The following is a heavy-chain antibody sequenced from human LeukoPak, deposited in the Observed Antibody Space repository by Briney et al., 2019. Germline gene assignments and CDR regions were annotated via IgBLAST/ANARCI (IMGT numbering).Heavy chain of an antibody. CDR1: GFSFSQFS. V-gene: IGHV3-48*04. CDR2: ISASSTTI. Sequence: GGSLRLSCAASGFSFSQFSMNWLRRVPGKGLQWISYISASSTTIYYGDSLRGRVSISRDNSKNSVSLQMNNLRPEDTGVYYCARDPGEGIFGPWGQGTWVTVSS. D-gene: IGHD1-14*01. J-gene: IGHJ5*02. CDR3: ARDPGEGIFGP.